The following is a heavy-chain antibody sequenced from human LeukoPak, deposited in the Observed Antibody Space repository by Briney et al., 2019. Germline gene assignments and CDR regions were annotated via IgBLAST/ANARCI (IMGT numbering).Heavy chain of an antibody. CDR2: IKNDGAVK. V-gene: IGHV3-7*03. CDR1: GFTFSYHW. CDR3: AKAPAPYYYYYGMDV. Sequence: QPGGSLTLSCAASGFTFSYHWMTWVRQAPGKGLEWVANIKNDGAVKNYVDSVKGRFTISRDNSDNTVYLQMNSLRAEDTAIYYCAKAPAPYYYYYGMDVWGQGTAVTVSS. J-gene: IGHJ6*02.